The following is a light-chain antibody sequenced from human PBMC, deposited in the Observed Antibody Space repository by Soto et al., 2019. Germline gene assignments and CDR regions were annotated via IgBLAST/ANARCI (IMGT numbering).Light chain of an antibody. Sequence: ETELTQPQLTMSVSRGERDTLCCSPRQSVSSSYLTWYQQKPGQAPRLLIYGSSSRATGVPDRFSGSGSGTDFTLTISSLQPEDFAVYYCQQPCSSPLTFGGGTRLEIK. V-gene: IGKV3-20*01. CDR3: QQPCSSPLT. CDR1: QSVSSSY. J-gene: IGKJ5*01. CDR2: GSS.